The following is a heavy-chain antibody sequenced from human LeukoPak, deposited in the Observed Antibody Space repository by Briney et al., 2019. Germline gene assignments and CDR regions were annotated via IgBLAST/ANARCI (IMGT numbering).Heavy chain of an antibody. CDR3: ARGSGYSSGWSQTFDY. V-gene: IGHV3-30*04. Sequence: PGRSLRLSCAASGFTFSSYAMHWVRQAPGKGLEWVAVISYDGSNKYYADSVKGRFTISRDNAKNSLYLQMNSLRAEDTAVYYCARGSGYSSGWSQTFDYWGQGTLVTVSS. J-gene: IGHJ4*02. D-gene: IGHD6-19*01. CDR2: ISYDGSNK. CDR1: GFTFSSYA.